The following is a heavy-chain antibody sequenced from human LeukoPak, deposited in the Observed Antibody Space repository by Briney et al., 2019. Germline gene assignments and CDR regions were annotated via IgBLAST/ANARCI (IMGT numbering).Heavy chain of an antibody. J-gene: IGHJ6*02. D-gene: IGHD2-2*01. V-gene: IGHV1-18*01. CDR1: GYTFTSYG. CDR2: MSAYNGNT. CDR3: ARGGGYAIVVVPPASMDV. Sequence: ASVKVSCKASGYTFTSYGISWVRQAPGQGLEWMGWMSAYNGNTNYAQKLQGRVTMTTDTSTSTAYMELRSLRSDDTAVYYWARGGGYAIVVVPPASMDVWGQGTTVTVSS.